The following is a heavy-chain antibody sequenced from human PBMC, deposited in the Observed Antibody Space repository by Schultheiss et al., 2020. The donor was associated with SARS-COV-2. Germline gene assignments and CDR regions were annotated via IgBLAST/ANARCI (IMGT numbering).Heavy chain of an antibody. CDR2: ISGSGGST. J-gene: IGHJ6*03. CDR1: GFTFGDYA. V-gene: IGHV3-23*01. D-gene: IGHD1-7*01. Sequence: GGSLRLSCTASGFTFGDYAMSWVRQAPGKGLEWVSAISGSGGSTYYADSVKGRFTISRDNAKNSLYLQMNSLRAEDTAVYYCARINSNWNWELAMDVWGKGTTVTVSS. CDR3: ARINSNWNWELAMDV.